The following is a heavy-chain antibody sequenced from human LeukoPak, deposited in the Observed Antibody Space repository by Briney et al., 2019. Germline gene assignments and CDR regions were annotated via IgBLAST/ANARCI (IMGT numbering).Heavy chain of an antibody. Sequence: GGSLRLSCAASGFTFSNYEMNWVRQAPGEGLGWVAYTSSSGYTIYYADSVKGRFTISRDNAKNSLYLQMNSLKLEDTAVYYCAKDYRHWGQGTLVTVSS. V-gene: IGHV3-48*03. J-gene: IGHJ4*02. CDR1: GFTFSNYE. CDR2: TSSSGYTI. CDR3: AKDYRH.